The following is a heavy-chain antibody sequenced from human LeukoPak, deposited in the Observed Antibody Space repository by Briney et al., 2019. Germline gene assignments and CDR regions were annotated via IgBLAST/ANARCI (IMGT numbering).Heavy chain of an antibody. Sequence: SETLSLTCTVSGGSISSSSYYWGWIRRPPGKGLEWIGSIYYSGSTYYNPSLKSRVTISVDTSKNQFSLKLSSVTAADTAVYYCARGSPLEGYSSGSLTFDPWGQGTLVTVSS. CDR2: IYYSGST. J-gene: IGHJ5*02. CDR1: GGSISSSSYY. V-gene: IGHV4-39*01. D-gene: IGHD6-19*01. CDR3: ARGSPLEGYSSGSLTFDP.